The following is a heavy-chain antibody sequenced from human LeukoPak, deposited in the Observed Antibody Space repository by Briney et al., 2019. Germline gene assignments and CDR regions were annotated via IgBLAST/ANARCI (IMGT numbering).Heavy chain of an antibody. CDR2: ISWNCGSI. J-gene: IGHJ5*02. CDR1: GFTFDDYA. D-gene: IGHD4-17*01. V-gene: IGHV3-9*01. CDR3: ARDYGDYWWFDP. Sequence: PGRSLRLSCAASGFTFDDYAMHWVRQAPGKGLEWVSGISWNCGSIGYADSVKGRFTISRDNAKNSLYLQMNSLRAEDTALYYCARDYGDYWWFDPWGQGTLVTVSS.